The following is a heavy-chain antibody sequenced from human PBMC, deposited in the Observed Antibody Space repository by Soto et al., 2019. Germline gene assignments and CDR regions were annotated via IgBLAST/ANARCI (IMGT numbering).Heavy chain of an antibody. V-gene: IGHV3-64*04. CDR2: ITSHGHIT. CDR1: GFTFSNYD. D-gene: IGHD3-10*01. Sequence: GGSLRLSCSASGFTFSNYDMVWVRQAPGKGLEYISAITSHGHITYYADSVKGRFTISRDNSKSTLYLQMNSLRAEDTAVYYCAKGTRMSQHRGSFDYWGQGTLVTVSS. CDR3: AKGTRMSQHRGSFDY. J-gene: IGHJ4*02.